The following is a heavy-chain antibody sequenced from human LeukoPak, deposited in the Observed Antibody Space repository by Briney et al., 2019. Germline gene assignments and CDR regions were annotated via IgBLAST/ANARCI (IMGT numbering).Heavy chain of an antibody. J-gene: IGHJ3*02. CDR2: MNPNSGNT. V-gene: IGHV1-8*02. D-gene: IGHD1-26*01. CDR3: ASRRVGAPTTHAFDI. Sequence: GASVKVSCKASGYTFTGYYMHWVRQATGQGLEWMGWMNPNSGNTGYAQKFQGRVTMTRNTSISTAYMELSSLRSEDTAVYYCASRRVGAPTTHAFDIWGQGTMVTVSS. CDR1: GYTFTGYY.